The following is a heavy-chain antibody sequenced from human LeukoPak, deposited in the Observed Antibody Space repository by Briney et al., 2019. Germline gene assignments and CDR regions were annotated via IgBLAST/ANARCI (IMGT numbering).Heavy chain of an antibody. CDR3: ARVSTNYLDY. J-gene: IGHJ4*02. D-gene: IGHD5/OR15-5a*01. V-gene: IGHV3-48*03. CDR2: ISSDGNSI. CDR1: AFTFSLYE. Sequence: PGGTLRLSCAASAFTFSLYEMSWVRQAPEMGLEWVAYISSDGNSIHYADSVKGRFTISRDNAKESLYLHINSLRAEDTAIYYCARVSTNYLDYWGEGALVTVSS.